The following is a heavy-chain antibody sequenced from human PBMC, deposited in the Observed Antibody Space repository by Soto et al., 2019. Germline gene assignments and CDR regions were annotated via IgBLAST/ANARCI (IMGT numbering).Heavy chain of an antibody. D-gene: IGHD3-10*01. CDR3: ARETWFPPPYYFDY. CDR2: ISYDGSNK. CDR1: GFTFSSYA. V-gene: IGHV3-30-3*01. Sequence: QVQLVESGGGVVQPGRSLRLSCAASGFTFSSYAMHWVRQAPGKGLEWVAVISYDGSNKYYADSVKGRFTISRDNSKNTLYLQMNSLRAEDTAVYYCARETWFPPPYYFDYWGQGTLVTVSS. J-gene: IGHJ4*02.